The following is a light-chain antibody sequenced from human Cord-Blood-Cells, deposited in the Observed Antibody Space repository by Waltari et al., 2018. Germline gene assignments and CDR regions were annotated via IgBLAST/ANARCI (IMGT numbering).Light chain of an antibody. J-gene: IGKJ3*01. CDR2: LGS. CDR3: MQALQTPFT. V-gene: IGKV2-28*01. CDR1: QSLLHSNGYNY. Sequence: DIVMTQSPLSLPVTPGEPASISCRSSQSLLHSNGYNYLDWYLQKPGQSPQLLIYLGSNRASGVPDRCSGSGAGTEFTLKISRVEAEDVGVYYCMQALQTPFTFGPGTKVDIK.